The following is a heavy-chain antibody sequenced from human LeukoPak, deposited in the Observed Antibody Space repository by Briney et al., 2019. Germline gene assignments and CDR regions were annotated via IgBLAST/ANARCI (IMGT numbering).Heavy chain of an antibody. CDR2: IGGSGGST. D-gene: IGHD4-17*01. CDR1: GFTFTSYA. V-gene: IGHV3-23*01. CDR3: ARDRYGDYSSDY. Sequence: GGSLRLSCAASGFTFTSYAMTWVRQAPGKGLEWVSVIGGSGGSTYDADSVRGRFTISRDNSKNTLYLEVNSLRADDTAVYFCARDRYGDYSSDYWGQGTLVTVSS. J-gene: IGHJ4*02.